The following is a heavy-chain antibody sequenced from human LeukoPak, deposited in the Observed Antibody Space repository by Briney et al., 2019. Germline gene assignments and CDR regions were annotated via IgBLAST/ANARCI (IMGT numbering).Heavy chain of an antibody. CDR2: INYRGAV. CDR3: ARVTKYDNSRNNYYMDV. J-gene: IGHJ6*03. D-gene: IGHD4-17*01. CDR1: DGSTTGTRYY. V-gene: IGHV4-39*06. Sequence: SETLSLTCTVSDGSTTGTRYYWGWFRQTPGKGPEWIGNINYRGAVYYNPSLRSRATISLDTSKNQFPLRLTSVTAANTAVYFCARVTKYDNSRNNYYMDVWGKGTTVTVSS.